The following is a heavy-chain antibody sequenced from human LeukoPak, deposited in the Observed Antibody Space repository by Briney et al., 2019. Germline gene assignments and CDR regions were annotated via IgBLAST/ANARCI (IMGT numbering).Heavy chain of an antibody. CDR2: INPNSGGT. Sequence: ASVKVSCKASGYTFTGYYMHWVRQARGQRLEWMGWINPNSGGTNYAQKFQGRVTMNRDTSISTAYMEPSRLRSDDTAVYYCAPSHNSPYYFDYWGQGTLVTVSS. CDR1: GYTFTGYY. J-gene: IGHJ4*02. CDR3: APSHNSPYYFDY. V-gene: IGHV1-2*02. D-gene: IGHD4-23*01.